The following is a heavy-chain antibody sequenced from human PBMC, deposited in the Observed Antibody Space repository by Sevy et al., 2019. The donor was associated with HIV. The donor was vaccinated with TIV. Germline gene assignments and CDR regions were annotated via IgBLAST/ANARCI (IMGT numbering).Heavy chain of an antibody. J-gene: IGHJ4*02. V-gene: IGHV1-2*06. Sequence: ASVKVSCKASGYTFTDYWIHWVRQAPGQGLEWMGRIKPSGGAPNYARMFQDRITVTSDTSITTAYLELNYLSADDTAVYYCARTIVSGTMVDIDYWGQGTLVTVSS. D-gene: IGHD1-26*01. CDR3: ARTIVSGTMVDIDY. CDR2: IKPSGGAP. CDR1: GYTFTDYW.